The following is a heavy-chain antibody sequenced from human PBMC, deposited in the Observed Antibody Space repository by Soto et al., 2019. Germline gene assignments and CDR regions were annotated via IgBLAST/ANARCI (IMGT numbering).Heavy chain of an antibody. J-gene: IGHJ5*02. CDR1: GYTFTSYG. CDR2: ISAYNGNT. CDR3: ARARLAIAARPFGWFDP. D-gene: IGHD6-6*01. Sequence: QVQLVQSGAEVKKPGASVKVSCKASGYTFTSYGISWVRQAPGQGLEWMGWISAYNGNTNYAQKLQGRVTMTTDTSTSTAYMELRSLRSDDTAMYYCARARLAIAARPFGWFDPWGQGTLVTVSS. V-gene: IGHV1-18*04.